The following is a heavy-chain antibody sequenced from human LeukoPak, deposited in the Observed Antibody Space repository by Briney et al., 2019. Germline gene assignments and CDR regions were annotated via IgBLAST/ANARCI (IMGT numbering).Heavy chain of an antibody. J-gene: IGHJ4*02. CDR2: ISGSGGST. V-gene: IGHV3-23*01. Sequence: GGSLRLSCAASGFTFSSYARSWVRQAPGKGLEWVSAISGSGGSTYYADSVKGRFTISRDNSKNTLYLQMNSLRAEDTAVYYCAKDLRRTSYHHDFDYWGQGTLVTVSS. CDR1: GFTFSSYA. CDR3: AKDLRRTSYHHDFDY. D-gene: IGHD2-2*01.